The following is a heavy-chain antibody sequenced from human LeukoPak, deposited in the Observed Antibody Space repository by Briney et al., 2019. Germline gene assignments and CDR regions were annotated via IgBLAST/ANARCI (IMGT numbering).Heavy chain of an antibody. Sequence: GGSLRLACAASGFSFSSYAMSWVRQAPGKGLEWVSGISGSSGSTYYADSVKGRFTISRDNSKNTLYLQMNSLRAEDTAVYYCAKDGGQGADYWGQGTLVTVSS. V-gene: IGHV3-23*01. D-gene: IGHD3-16*01. CDR3: AKDGGQGADY. CDR1: GFSFSSYA. CDR2: ISGSSGST. J-gene: IGHJ4*02.